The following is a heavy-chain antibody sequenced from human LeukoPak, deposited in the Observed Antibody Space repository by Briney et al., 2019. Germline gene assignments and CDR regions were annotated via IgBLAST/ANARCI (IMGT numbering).Heavy chain of an antibody. CDR3: ARDSRDIVVVPAAPINYMDV. V-gene: IGHV1-18*01. J-gene: IGHJ6*03. CDR2: ISAYNGNT. CDR1: GYTFTGYG. D-gene: IGHD2-2*01. Sequence: APVKVSCKASGYTFTGYGISWVRQAPGQGLEWMGWISAYNGNTNYAQKLQGRVTMTTDTSTSTAYMELRSLRSDDTAVYYCARDSRDIVVVPAAPINYMDVWGKGTTVTVSS.